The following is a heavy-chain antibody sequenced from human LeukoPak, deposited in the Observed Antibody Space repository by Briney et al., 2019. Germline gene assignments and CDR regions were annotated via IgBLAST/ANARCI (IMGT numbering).Heavy chain of an antibody. V-gene: IGHV3-30*02. CDR1: GFTFSSYG. Sequence: PGGSLRLSCAASGFTFSSYGMHWVRQAPGKGLEWVAFIRYDGSNKYYADSVKGRFTISRDNAKNSLYLQMNSLRAEDTALYYCAKVLDSGRYGVGAFDIWGQGTMVTVSS. J-gene: IGHJ3*02. CDR2: IRYDGSNK. D-gene: IGHD6-19*01. CDR3: AKVLDSGRYGVGAFDI.